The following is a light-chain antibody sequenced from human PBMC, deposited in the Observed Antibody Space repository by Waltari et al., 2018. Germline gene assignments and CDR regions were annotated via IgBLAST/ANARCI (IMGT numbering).Light chain of an antibody. CDR1: QSVSSW. Sequence: DIQMTQSPSSLSASVGDKVTITCQASQSVSSWLAWYQEQPGRAPKPLIYQASSLESGVPGRFSGSGAGTDLTLTISSLQPEEFGSYYCQQYYSAPLNFGGGTKVEIK. CDR2: QAS. V-gene: IGKV1-5*01. J-gene: IGKJ4*01. CDR3: QQYYSAPLN.